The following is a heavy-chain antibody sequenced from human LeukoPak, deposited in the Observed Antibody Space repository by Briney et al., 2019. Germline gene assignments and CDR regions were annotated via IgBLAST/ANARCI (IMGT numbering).Heavy chain of an antibody. Sequence: ASVKVSCKASGYTFTSYAMNWVRQAPGQGLEWMGWINTNTGNPTYAQGFTGRFVFSLDTSVSTAYLQICSLKAEDTAVYYCAGGYAHDYSNYPSSSSYYYGMDVWGQGTTVTVSS. CDR3: AGGYAHDYSNYPSSSSYYYGMDV. CDR1: GYTFTSYA. V-gene: IGHV7-4-1*01. CDR2: INTNTGNP. J-gene: IGHJ6*02. D-gene: IGHD4-4*01.